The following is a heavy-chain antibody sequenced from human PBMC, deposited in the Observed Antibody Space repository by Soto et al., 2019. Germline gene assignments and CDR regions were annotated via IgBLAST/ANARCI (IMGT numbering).Heavy chain of an antibody. CDR1: GYTFTNYW. V-gene: IGHV5-51*01. J-gene: IGHJ5*02. CDR2: IYPGKSET. D-gene: IGHD4-4*01. CDR3: ALGGDYSRSNWFDP. Sequence: GESLKISCKGSGYTFTNYWIGWVRRMPGKSLEWMGIIYPGKSETRYRPSFQGQVTISVDKSISTAYLQWSSLKASDTAMYYCALGGDYSRSNWFDPWGQGTLVTVSS.